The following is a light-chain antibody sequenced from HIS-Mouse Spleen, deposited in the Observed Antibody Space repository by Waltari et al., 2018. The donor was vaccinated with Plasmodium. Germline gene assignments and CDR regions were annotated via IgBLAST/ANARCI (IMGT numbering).Light chain of an antibody. J-gene: IGLJ3*02. CDR2: EDS. CDR1: ALPKKY. Sequence: SYELTQPPSVSVSPGQTARLTCPGDALPKKYAYWSQQKSGQAPVLVIEEDSKRPSGIPERFSGSSSGKMATWTISGAQVEDEADYYCYSTDSSGNHRVFGGGTKLTVL. V-gene: IGLV3-10*01. CDR3: YSTDSSGNHRV.